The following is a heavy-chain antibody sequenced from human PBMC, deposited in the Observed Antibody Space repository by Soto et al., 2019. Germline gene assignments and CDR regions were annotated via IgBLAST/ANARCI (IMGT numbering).Heavy chain of an antibody. CDR2: ISYDGSNK. D-gene: IGHD3-16*01. J-gene: IGHJ4*02. V-gene: IGHV3-30-3*01. CDR3: ARTRRQRWGVADY. CDR1: GFTFSSYA. Sequence: GGSLRLSCAASGFTFSSYAMHWVRQAPGKGLEWVAVISYDGSNKYYADSVKGRFTISRDNSKNTLYLQMNSLRAEDTAVYYCARTRRQRWGVADYWGQGTLVTVSS.